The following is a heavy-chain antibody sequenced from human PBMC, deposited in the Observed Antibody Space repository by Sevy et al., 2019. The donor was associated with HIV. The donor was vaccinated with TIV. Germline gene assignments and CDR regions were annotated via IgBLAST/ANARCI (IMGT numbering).Heavy chain of an antibody. CDR3: ARGPEPIQFKSTFDV. J-gene: IGHJ3*01. CDR1: GFSISNVA. V-gene: IGHV3-33*01. Sequence: GGSLRLSCEASGFSISNVAMHWVRQAPGKGLEWVALIWFDGTQEYYADSVKGRFTMSRDNSKKRMFLQMRSLRPEDTAVYYCARGPEPIQFKSTFDVWGQGTVVTVSS. CDR2: IWFDGTQE.